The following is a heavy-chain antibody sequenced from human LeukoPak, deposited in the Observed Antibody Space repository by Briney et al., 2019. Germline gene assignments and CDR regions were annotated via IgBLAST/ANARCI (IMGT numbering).Heavy chain of an antibody. V-gene: IGHV4-59*11. J-gene: IGHJ4*02. CDR2: IHYGGNT. D-gene: IGHD5-24*01. Sequence: PSETLSPTCTVSGGSISNHYWSWIRQPPGKGLEWIGYIHYGGNTDYNPSLKSRLTISVDASKNQFSLKLSSVTAADTAVYYCVRRGDGYPYYFDYWGQGTLVTVSS. CDR1: GGSISNHY. CDR3: VRRGDGYPYYFDY.